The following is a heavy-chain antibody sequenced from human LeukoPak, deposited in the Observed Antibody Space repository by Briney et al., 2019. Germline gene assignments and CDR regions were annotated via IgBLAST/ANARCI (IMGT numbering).Heavy chain of an antibody. CDR1: GFTFSSYG. CDR3: AKDHDSSGWFTPFDY. CDR2: TRYDEDNK. J-gene: IGHJ4*02. V-gene: IGHV3-30*02. D-gene: IGHD6-19*01. Sequence: GGSLRLSCAASGFTFSSYGMNWVRQAPGKGLEWVAFTRYDEDNKYYADSVKGRFTISRDNSKNTLYLQMNSLRAEDTAVYYCAKDHDSSGWFTPFDYWGQGTLVTVSS.